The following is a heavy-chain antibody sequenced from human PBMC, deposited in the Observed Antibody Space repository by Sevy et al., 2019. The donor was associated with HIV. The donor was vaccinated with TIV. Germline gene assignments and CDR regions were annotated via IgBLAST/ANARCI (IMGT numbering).Heavy chain of an antibody. V-gene: IGHV3-48*03. D-gene: IGHD4-17*01. Sequence: GGSLRLSCTASGFTFSSYEMNWVRQAPGKGLEWVSYISNSGSNIYYSDSVKGRFTISRDNAKNSLYLQMNSLRAEDTAVYYCARDLPPSATTVAHFDNWGRGTLVTVSS. CDR1: GFTFSSYE. J-gene: IGHJ4*02. CDR3: ARDLPPSATTVAHFDN. CDR2: ISNSGSNI.